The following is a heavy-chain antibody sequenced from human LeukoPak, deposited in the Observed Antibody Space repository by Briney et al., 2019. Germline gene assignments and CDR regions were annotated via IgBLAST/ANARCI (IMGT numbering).Heavy chain of an antibody. J-gene: IGHJ4*02. CDR1: GGSFTGYY. CDR2: INHSGSP. Sequence: SETLSLTCAVYGGSFTGYYWSWIRQPPGKGLEWIGNINHSGSPNYNPSLKSRVTILVDTSKKQFSLKLSSVTAADTAVYYCARHAQPRTVRGAPFDSWGQGTLVTVSS. CDR3: ARHAQPRTVRGAPFDS. V-gene: IGHV4-34*01. D-gene: IGHD3-10*01.